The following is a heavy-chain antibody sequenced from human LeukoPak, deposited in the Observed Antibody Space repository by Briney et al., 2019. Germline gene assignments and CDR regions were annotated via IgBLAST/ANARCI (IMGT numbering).Heavy chain of an antibody. Sequence: SVKVSCKASGGTFSRDDINWVRQAPGQGLEWMGGIIPMFGTAKYAQKFQDRVTIIADESTSTAYMELGSLRSEDTAVYYCARDVLDGDGYKRGALDIWGQGTMVTVSS. V-gene: IGHV1-69*13. D-gene: IGHD5-24*01. J-gene: IGHJ3*02. CDR3: ARDVLDGDGYKRGALDI. CDR1: GGTFSRDD. CDR2: IIPMFGTA.